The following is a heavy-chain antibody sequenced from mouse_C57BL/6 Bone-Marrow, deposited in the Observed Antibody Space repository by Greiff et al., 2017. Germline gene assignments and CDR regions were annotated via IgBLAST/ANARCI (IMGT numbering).Heavy chain of an antibody. CDR2: IWTGGGT. J-gene: IGHJ3*01. CDR1: GFSLTSYA. CDR3: ARIYYYGSRVWFAY. Sequence: VQLVESGPGLVAPSQSLSITCTVSGFSLTSYAISWVRQPPGKGLEWLGVIWTGGGTNYNSALKSRLSISKDNSKSQVFLKMNSLQTDDTARYYCARIYYYGSRVWFAYWGQGTLVTVSA. D-gene: IGHD1-1*01. V-gene: IGHV2-9-1*01.